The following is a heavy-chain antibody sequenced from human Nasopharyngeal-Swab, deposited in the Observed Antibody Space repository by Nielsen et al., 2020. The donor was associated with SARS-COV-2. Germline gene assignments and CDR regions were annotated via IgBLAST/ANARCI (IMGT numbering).Heavy chain of an antibody. CDR3: ARDVGGRDNY. CDR1: GDSVSNDRVA. CDR2: TYYRSEWYN. D-gene: IGHD2-15*01. V-gene: IGHV6-1*01. J-gene: IGHJ4*02. Sequence: SETLSLPCAISGDSVSNDRVAWNWIRQSPSRGLEWLGRTYYRSEWYNDYAVSVKSRITIKPDPSTNQFSLQLNSVTPEDTAVYYCARDVGGRDNYWGQGALVTVSS.